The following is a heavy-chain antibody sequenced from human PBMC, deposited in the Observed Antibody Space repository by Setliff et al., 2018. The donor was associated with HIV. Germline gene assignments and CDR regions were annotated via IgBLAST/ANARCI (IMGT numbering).Heavy chain of an antibody. CDR2: INSNGSFI. D-gene: IGHD1-26*01. Sequence: PGGSLRLSCTASGFSLSSYSMNWVRLAPGKGLECVSSINSNGSFIFYADSVKGRFTISRDNAKNSLYLQMNSLTADDTAVYYCARDSGTTMGASGPGYWGQGTLVTVSS. CDR1: GFSLSSYS. CDR3: ARDSGTTMGASGPGY. V-gene: IGHV3-21*01. J-gene: IGHJ4*02.